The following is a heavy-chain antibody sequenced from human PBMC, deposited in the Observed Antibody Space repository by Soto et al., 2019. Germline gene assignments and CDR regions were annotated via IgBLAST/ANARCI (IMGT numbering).Heavy chain of an antibody. CDR2: ISAYNGNT. V-gene: IGHV1-18*01. CDR3: ARTKRHGLRFGELSDPNNWFDP. D-gene: IGHD3-10*01. J-gene: IGHJ5*02. CDR1: GYTFTSYG. Sequence: ASVKVSCKASGYTFTSYGISWVRQAPGQGLEWMGWISAYNGNTNYAQKLQGGVTMTTDTSTSTAYMELRSLRSDDTAVYYCARTKRHGLRFGELSDPNNWFDPWGQGTLVTVSS.